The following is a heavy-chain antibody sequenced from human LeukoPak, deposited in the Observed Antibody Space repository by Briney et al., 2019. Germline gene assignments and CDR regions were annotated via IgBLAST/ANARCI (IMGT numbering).Heavy chain of an antibody. Sequence: GGSLRLSCAASEFTFSNYWMTWVRQAPGKGLEWVANIKQDGSEKYYVDSVKGRFTISRDNAKNSLYLQMNSLRAEDTAVYYCASGQQLGYWGQGTLVTVSS. CDR2: IKQDGSEK. D-gene: IGHD6-6*01. CDR1: EFTFSNYW. V-gene: IGHV3-7*01. J-gene: IGHJ4*02. CDR3: ASGQQLGY.